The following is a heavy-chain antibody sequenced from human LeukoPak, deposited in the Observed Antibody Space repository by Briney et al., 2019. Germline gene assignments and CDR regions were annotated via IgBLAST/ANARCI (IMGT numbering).Heavy chain of an antibody. Sequence: SGGSLRLSCAASGLTFSTYAMNWVRQAPGKGLEWVSYISTNSSNIYYADSVEGRFTISRDNAKNSLYLQMNSLRDEDTAVYYCARGGSGYGDCYYFYGMDVWGQGTTVTVSS. V-gene: IGHV3-48*02. CDR2: ISTNSSNI. CDR3: ARGGSGYGDCYYFYGMDV. CDR1: GLTFSTYA. D-gene: IGHD3-22*01. J-gene: IGHJ6*02.